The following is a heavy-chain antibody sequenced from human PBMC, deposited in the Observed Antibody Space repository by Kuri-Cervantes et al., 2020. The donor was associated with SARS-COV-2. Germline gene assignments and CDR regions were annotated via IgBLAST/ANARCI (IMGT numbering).Heavy chain of an antibody. V-gene: IGHV3-15*01. CDR3: TTDLPNPTYPRYYYYYYGMDV. D-gene: IGHD2-2*02. J-gene: IGHJ6*02. CDR2: IKSKTDGGTT. Sequence: GESLKISCAASGFTFSNAWMSWVRQAPGKGLEWVGRIKSKTDGGTTDYAAPVKGRFTNSRDDSKNTLYLQMNSLKTEDTAVYYCTTDLPNPTYPRYYYYYYGMDVWGQGTTVTVSS. CDR1: GFTFSNAW.